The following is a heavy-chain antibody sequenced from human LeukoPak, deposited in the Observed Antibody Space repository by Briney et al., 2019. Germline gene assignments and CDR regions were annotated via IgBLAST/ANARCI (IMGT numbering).Heavy chain of an antibody. J-gene: IGHJ3*02. D-gene: IGHD2-2*02. CDR2: IYSGGST. Sequence: GGSLRLSCATSGFTVSTNYMSWVRQAPGKGLEWVSIIYSGGSTYYADSVKGRFTISRDSSKNTLYLQMNSLRAEDTAVYYCAKVFNRYCSTTSCYMAAFDIWGQGTMVTVSS. CDR1: GFTVSTNY. V-gene: IGHV3-66*01. CDR3: AKVFNRYCSTTSCYMAAFDI.